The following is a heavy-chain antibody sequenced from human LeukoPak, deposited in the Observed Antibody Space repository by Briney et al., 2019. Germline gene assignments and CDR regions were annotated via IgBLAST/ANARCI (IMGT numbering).Heavy chain of an antibody. Sequence: GGSLRLSCAASGFTFSSYWMHWVRQAPGKGPVWVSRINSDGSSTSYADSVKGRFTISRDNAKNTLYLQMNSLRAEDTAVYYCAREGYSGYDGFDYWGQGTLVTVSS. CDR1: GFTFSSYW. CDR2: INSDGSST. D-gene: IGHD5-12*01. J-gene: IGHJ4*02. V-gene: IGHV3-74*01. CDR3: AREGYSGYDGFDY.